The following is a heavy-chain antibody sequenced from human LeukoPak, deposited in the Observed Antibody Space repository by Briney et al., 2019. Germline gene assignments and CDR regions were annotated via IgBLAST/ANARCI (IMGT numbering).Heavy chain of an antibody. Sequence: GGSLRLSCAASGFTFSSYAMSWVRQAPGKGLEWVSAISGSGGSTYYADSVKGRFTISRDNSKNTLYLQMNSLRAEDTAVYYCAKGVRTMIVVSDAFDIWGQGAMVTASS. J-gene: IGHJ3*02. CDR3: AKGVRTMIVVSDAFDI. V-gene: IGHV3-23*01. CDR1: GFTFSSYA. D-gene: IGHD3-22*01. CDR2: ISGSGGST.